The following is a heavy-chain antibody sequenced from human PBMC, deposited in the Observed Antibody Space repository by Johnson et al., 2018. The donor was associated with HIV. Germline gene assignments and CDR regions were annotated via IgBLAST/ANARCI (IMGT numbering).Heavy chain of an antibody. CDR1: GFTFSSYG. Sequence: QVQLVESGGVVVQPGGSLRLSCAASGFTFSSYGMLWVRQAPGKGLEWVAVISYDGSDKYYADSVKGRLTISRDSSRNTLYLEMNSLRAEDTAVYYCARAGARAFDIWGQGTMVTVSS. CDR2: ISYDGSDK. D-gene: IGHD1-26*01. V-gene: IGHV3-30*03. CDR3: ARAGARAFDI. J-gene: IGHJ3*02.